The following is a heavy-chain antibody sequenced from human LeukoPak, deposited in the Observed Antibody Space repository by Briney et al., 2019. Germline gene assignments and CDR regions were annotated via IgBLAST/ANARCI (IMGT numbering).Heavy chain of an antibody. Sequence: SETLSLTCAVYGGSFTDYYWSWIRQIPGKGLEWIGEISHSGNINDNPSLKSRLSMSVDASKNQFSLKLTSVTAADTALYYCVSVSPIEGAHIQAFDIWSQGTMVTVSS. V-gene: IGHV4-34*01. CDR3: VSVSPIEGAHIQAFDI. CDR2: ISHSGNI. J-gene: IGHJ3*02. CDR1: GGSFTDYY. D-gene: IGHD1-26*01.